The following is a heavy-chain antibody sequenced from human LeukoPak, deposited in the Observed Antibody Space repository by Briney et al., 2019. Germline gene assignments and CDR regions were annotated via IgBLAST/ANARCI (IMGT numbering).Heavy chain of an antibody. CDR1: GYTFTSYG. Sequence: ASVKVSCKASGYTFTSYGISWVRQAPGQGLEWMGGIIPIFGTANYAQKFQGRVTITADESTSTAYMELSSLRSEDTAVYYCARVPGYCSSTSCYGLFGYYYYGMDVWGQGTTVTVSS. D-gene: IGHD2-2*01. CDR2: IIPIFGTA. CDR3: ARVPGYCSSTSCYGLFGYYYYGMDV. V-gene: IGHV1-69*13. J-gene: IGHJ6*02.